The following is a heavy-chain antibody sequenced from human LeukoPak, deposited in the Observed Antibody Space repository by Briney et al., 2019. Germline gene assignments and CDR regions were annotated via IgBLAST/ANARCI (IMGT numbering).Heavy chain of an antibody. Sequence: GGSLRLSCAASGFTFSSYWMPWVRQAPGKGLVWVSRINSDGSSTNYADSVKGRFTISRDSAKNTLYLQMNSLRAEDTAVYYCARDSGALYYYYMDVWGKGTTVTVSS. V-gene: IGHV3-74*01. D-gene: IGHD2-15*01. CDR1: GFTFSSYW. CDR2: INSDGSST. J-gene: IGHJ6*03. CDR3: ARDSGALYYYYMDV.